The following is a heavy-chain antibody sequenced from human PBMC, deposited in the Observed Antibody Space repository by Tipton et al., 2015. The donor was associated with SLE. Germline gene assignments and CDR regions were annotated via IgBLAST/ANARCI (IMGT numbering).Heavy chain of an antibody. D-gene: IGHD6-6*01. Sequence: TLSLTCAVFGGSISSNNWWSWVRQPPGKGLEWIGEIFHDGSTNYNPSLKSRVTMSVDKSKNQFSLWLDSVTAADTAVYYCAMSCSSKTWPAKGDFYGMDVWGQGTTVTVSS. CDR1: GGSISSNNW. V-gene: IGHV4-4*02. J-gene: IGHJ6*02. CDR2: IFHDGST. CDR3: AMSCSSKTWPAKGDFYGMDV.